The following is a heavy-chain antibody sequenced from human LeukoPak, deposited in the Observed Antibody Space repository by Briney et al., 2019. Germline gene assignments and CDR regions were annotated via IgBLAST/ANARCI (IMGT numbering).Heavy chain of an antibody. Sequence: ASVKVSCKASGYTFTSYGISWVRQAPGQGLEWMGWISAYNGNTNYAQKLQGRVTMTTDTSTSTAYMELRSLRSDDTAVYYCARLGAARRDDYNPKSPFDYWGQGTLVTVSS. CDR1: GYTFTSYG. D-gene: IGHD5-24*01. J-gene: IGHJ4*02. V-gene: IGHV1-18*01. CDR2: ISAYNGNT. CDR3: ARLGAARRDDYNPKSPFDY.